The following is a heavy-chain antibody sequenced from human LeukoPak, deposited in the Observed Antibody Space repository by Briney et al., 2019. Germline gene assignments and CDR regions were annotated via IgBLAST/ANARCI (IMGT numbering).Heavy chain of an antibody. D-gene: IGHD1-7*01. V-gene: IGHV1-18*01. Sequence: EASVKVSCKASGYTFTTYAISWVRQAPGQGLKWMGWISGYTGNTNYAQHLQGRVTMTTDTSTNTAYMELRSLRSDYTGVYYCARGQITGTFGYFYYYIDVWGKGTTVTVSS. J-gene: IGHJ6*03. CDR3: ARGQITGTFGYFYYYIDV. CDR1: GYTFTTYA. CDR2: ISGYTGNT.